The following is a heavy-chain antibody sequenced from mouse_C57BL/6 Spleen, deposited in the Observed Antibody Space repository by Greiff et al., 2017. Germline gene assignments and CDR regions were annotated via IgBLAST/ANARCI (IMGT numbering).Heavy chain of an antibody. J-gene: IGHJ2*01. V-gene: IGHV1-7*01. CDR1: GYTFTSYW. Sequence: QVQLQQPGAELVKPGASVKLSCKASGYTFTSYWMHWVKQRPGQGLEWIGYINPSSGYTKYNQKFKDKATVTVYKSSSTAYMQLSSLTYEDSAVYYCARAYYFDYWGQGTTLTVSS. CDR3: ARAYYFDY. CDR2: INPSSGYT.